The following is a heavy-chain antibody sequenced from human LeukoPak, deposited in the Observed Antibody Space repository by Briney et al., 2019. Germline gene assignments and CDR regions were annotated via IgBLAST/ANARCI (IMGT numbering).Heavy chain of an antibody. J-gene: IGHJ6*04. CDR3: AQSSGSEYYYYGMDV. D-gene: IGHD1-14*01. CDR2: ISSSGSTI. V-gene: IGHV3-48*03. Sequence: PGGSLRLSCAASGVTFSSYEMNWVRQAPGKGLEWDSYISSSGSTIYYADSVKGRFTISRDNAKNSLYPQMNSLRAEDTAVYYCAQSSGSEYYYYGMDVWGKGTTVTVSS. CDR1: GVTFSSYE.